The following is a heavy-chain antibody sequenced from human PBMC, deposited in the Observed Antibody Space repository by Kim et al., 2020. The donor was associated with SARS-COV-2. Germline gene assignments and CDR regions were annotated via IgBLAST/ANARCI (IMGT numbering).Heavy chain of an antibody. V-gene: IGHV4-61*02. CDR3: ARVLFFSGTYV. J-gene: IGHJ6*02. Sequence: SETLSLTCTVSGESITSGHYYYTWIRQPAGKGLEWIGLIYTRDTNYNPSLKSRVTMSVDTSKNQVSLKLSSVTAADTAVYYCARVLFFSGTYVWGQGTTVTVSS. D-gene: IGHD3-10*01. CDR2: IYTRDT. CDR1: GESITSGHYY.